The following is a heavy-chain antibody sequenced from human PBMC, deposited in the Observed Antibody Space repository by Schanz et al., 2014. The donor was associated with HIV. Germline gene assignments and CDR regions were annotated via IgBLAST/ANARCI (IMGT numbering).Heavy chain of an antibody. CDR2: ISGDYGRT. D-gene: IGHD3-16*01. Sequence: QVQLVQSGSEVKKPGGSVMLSCKTSGYTFSNYGVSWVRQAPGQGLEWMGWISGDYGRTKYAQKFQARVTMTTDTSSRTAYMELRSLTSDDTAVYYCAREGDGALDVRGPGTTVIVSS. CDR3: AREGDGALDV. CDR1: GYTFSNYG. J-gene: IGHJ6*02. V-gene: IGHV1-18*01.